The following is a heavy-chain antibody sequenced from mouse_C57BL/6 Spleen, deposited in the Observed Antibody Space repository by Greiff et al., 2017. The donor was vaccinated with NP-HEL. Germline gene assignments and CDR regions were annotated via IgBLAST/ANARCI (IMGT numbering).Heavy chain of an antibody. D-gene: IGHD2-1*01. CDR3: ARDDGNIYAMDY. V-gene: IGHV3-6*01. Sequence: EVKLMESGPGLVKPSQSLSLTCSVTGYSITSGYYWNWIRQFPGNKLEWMGYISYDGSNNYNPSLKNRISITRDTSKNQFFLKLNSVTTEDTATYYCARDDGNIYAMDYWGQGTSVTVSS. J-gene: IGHJ4*01. CDR1: GYSITSGYY. CDR2: ISYDGSN.